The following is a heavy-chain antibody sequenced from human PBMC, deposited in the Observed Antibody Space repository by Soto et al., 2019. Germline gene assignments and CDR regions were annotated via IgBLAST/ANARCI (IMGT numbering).Heavy chain of an antibody. D-gene: IGHD2-2*01. CDR1: GGSISSYY. J-gene: IGHJ4*02. CDR2: IYYSGST. V-gene: IGHV4-59*01. Sequence: PSETLSLTCTVSGGSISSYYWSWIRQPPGKGLEWIGYIYYSGSTNYNPSLKSRVTISVDTSKNQFSLKLSSVTAADTAVYYCARALRVPAALKPYYFDYWGQGTLVTVSS. CDR3: ARALRVPAALKPYYFDY.